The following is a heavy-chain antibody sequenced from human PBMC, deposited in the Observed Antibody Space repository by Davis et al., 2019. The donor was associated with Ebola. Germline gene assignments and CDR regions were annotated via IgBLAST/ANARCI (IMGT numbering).Heavy chain of an antibody. CDR2: ISGSGSST. CDR3: AKGRDGITGAN. V-gene: IGHV3-23*01. Sequence: GESLKISCAASGFTFSSYWMHWVRQAPGKGLEWVSSISGSGSSTHYADSVKGRFTISRDNSKNTLYLEMNTLRAEDTAVYYCAKGRDGITGANWGQGTLVTVSS. D-gene: IGHD1-20*01. J-gene: IGHJ4*02. CDR1: GFTFSSYW.